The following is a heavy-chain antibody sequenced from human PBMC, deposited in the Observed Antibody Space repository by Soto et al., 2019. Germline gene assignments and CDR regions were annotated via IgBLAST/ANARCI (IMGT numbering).Heavy chain of an antibody. CDR1: GGTFTSYA. CDR3: AWGNYYDSSCYNDAFDY. D-gene: IGHD3-22*01. Sequence: QVQLVQSGAEVKKPGSSVKVSCKASGGTFTSYAITWVRQAPGQGLEWMGGIIPIFAMANYAQKLQGRVTITADESTSTAYMELNSLRSEDTAVYYCAWGNYYDSSCYNDAFDYWGQGTLVTVSS. CDR2: IIPIFAMA. J-gene: IGHJ4*02. V-gene: IGHV1-69*12.